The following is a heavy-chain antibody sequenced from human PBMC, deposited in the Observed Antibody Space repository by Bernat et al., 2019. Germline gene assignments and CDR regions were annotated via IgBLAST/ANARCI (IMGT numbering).Heavy chain of an antibody. J-gene: IGHJ3*02. Sequence: QVQLVGSGGGVVQPGRSLRLSCAASGFTFSSYAMHWVRQAPGKGLEWVAVISYDGSNKYYADSVKGRFTISRDNSKNTLYLQMNSLRAEDTAVYYCASTYCSGGSCYSAFDIWGQGTMVTVSS. CDR3: ASTYCSGGSCYSAFDI. CDR2: ISYDGSNK. D-gene: IGHD2-15*01. V-gene: IGHV3-30*01. CDR1: GFTFSSYA.